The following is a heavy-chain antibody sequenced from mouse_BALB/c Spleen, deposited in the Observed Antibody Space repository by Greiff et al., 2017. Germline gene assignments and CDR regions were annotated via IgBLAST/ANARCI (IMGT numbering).Heavy chain of an antibody. Sequence: VQLQQSGPGLVKPSQSLSLTCSVTGYSITSGYYWNWIRQFPGNKLEWMGYISYDGSNNYNPSLKNRISITRDTSKNQFFLKLNSVTTEDTATYYCASDYYGSSLWYFDVWGAGTTVTVSS. D-gene: IGHD1-1*01. CDR2: ISYDGSN. J-gene: IGHJ1*01. V-gene: IGHV3-6*02. CDR1: GYSITSGYY. CDR3: ASDYYGSSLWYFDV.